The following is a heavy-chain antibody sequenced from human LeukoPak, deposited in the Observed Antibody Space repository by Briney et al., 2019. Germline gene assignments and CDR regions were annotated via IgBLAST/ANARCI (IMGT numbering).Heavy chain of an antibody. V-gene: IGHV3-73*01. D-gene: IGHD2-15*01. Sequence: GGSLKLSCAASGFTFSGSAMHWVRQASGKGLEWVGRIRSKANSYATAYAASVKGRFTISRDDSKNTAYLQMNSLKTEDTAGYYCTRPVGYCSGGSCVDYWGQGTLVTVSS. CDR3: TRPVGYCSGGSCVDY. CDR1: GFTFSGSA. J-gene: IGHJ4*02. CDR2: IRSKANSYAT.